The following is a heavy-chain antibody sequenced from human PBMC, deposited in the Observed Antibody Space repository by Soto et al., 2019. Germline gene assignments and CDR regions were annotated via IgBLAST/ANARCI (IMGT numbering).Heavy chain of an antibody. CDR3: ARSNLEYDFWSGYHDYYYCGMDV. CDR1: GSTFSSYA. J-gene: IGHJ6*02. CDR2: IIPTFGTA. V-gene: IGHV1-69*01. Sequence: QVQLVQSGAEVKKPESSVKVSCKASGSTFSSYAISWVRQAPGQGLEWMGGIIPTFGTANYAQKFQGRVTFTADETTSSAYMELSSMRSEDMAVYYCARSNLEYDFWSGYHDYYYCGMDVWGQGTMVTVSS. D-gene: IGHD3-3*01.